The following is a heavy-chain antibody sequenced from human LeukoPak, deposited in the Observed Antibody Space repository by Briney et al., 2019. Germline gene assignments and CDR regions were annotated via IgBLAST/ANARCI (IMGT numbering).Heavy chain of an antibody. CDR1: GFTFSSYA. V-gene: IGHV3-30-3*01. J-gene: IGHJ6*02. D-gene: IGHD3-10*01. CDR3: AKDLGRSYGMDV. CDR2: ISYDGSNK. Sequence: GGSLRLSCAASGFTFSSYAMHWVRQAPGKGLEWVAVISYDGSNKYYADSVKGRFTISRDNSKNTLYLQLNSLRTEDTAVYYCAKDLGRSYGMDVWGQGTTVTVSS.